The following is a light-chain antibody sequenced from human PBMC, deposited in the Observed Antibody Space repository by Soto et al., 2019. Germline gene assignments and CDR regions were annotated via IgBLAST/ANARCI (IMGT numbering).Light chain of an antibody. CDR2: DAS. CDR1: QSVGTN. V-gene: IGKV3-11*01. J-gene: IGKJ4*01. CDR3: QQRGNWPLT. Sequence: EILLTQSPDTLSFSPGERATLSCRAAQSVGTNLAWYQHKTGQAPRLLIYDASNRATGIPARFSGSGSGTDLTITISSLEPEDFEVYYCQQRGNWPLTFGGGTKVDIK.